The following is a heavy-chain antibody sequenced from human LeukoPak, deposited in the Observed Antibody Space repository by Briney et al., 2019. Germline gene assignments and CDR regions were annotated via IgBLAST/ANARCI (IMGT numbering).Heavy chain of an antibody. CDR3: ARIVRYYDFWSGYYLPYDFDY. D-gene: IGHD3-3*01. J-gene: IGHJ4*02. CDR2: IKQDGSEK. CDR1: GFTFSSYW. Sequence: GGSLRLSCAASGFTFSSYWMSWVRQAPGKGLEWVANIKQDGSEKYYVDSVKGRFTISRDNAKNSLYLQMNSLRAEDTAVYYCARIVRYYDFWSGYYLPYDFDYWGQGTLVTVSS. V-gene: IGHV3-7*03.